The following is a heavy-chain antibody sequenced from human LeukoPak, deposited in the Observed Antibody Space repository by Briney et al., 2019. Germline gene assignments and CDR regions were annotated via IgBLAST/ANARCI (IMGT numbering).Heavy chain of an antibody. CDR2: IRYDGSDK. D-gene: IGHD3-10*01. CDR1: GFTFNSYA. J-gene: IGHJ4*02. Sequence: GGSLRLSCGASGFTFNSYAMHWVRQAPGKGLQWVAFIRYDGSDKYYADPVKGRFTISRDNSKNTLYMQMNSLRAEDTAVFYCAKDRGTSGSYYTFDYWGQGTLVTVSS. CDR3: AKDRGTSGSYYTFDY. V-gene: IGHV3-30*02.